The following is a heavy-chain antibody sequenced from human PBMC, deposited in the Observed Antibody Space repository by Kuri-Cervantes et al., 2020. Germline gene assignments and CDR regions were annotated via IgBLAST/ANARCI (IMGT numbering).Heavy chain of an antibody. J-gene: IGHJ4*02. CDR1: GFTFDDYA. V-gene: IGHV3-74*01. CDR3: ARDPLLYGATFDQ. Sequence: GESLKISCAASGFTFDDYAMHWVRQVPGKGLVWVARIDSDGSSTIYVDSVKGRFIISRDNAKNTLFLQMNSLRAEDSAVYYCARDPLLYGATFDQWGQGTLVTVSS. D-gene: IGHD4-17*01. CDR2: IDSDGSST.